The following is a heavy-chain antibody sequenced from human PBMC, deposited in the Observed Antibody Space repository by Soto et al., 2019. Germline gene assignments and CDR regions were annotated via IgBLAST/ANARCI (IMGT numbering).Heavy chain of an antibody. CDR2: IKQDGSEK. D-gene: IGHD3-22*01. V-gene: IGHV3-7*01. CDR3: ARFYYDSSGYLPSPYYYYYGMDV. Sequence: AGGSLRLSCAASGFTFSNYWMSWVRQAPGKGLEWVANIKQDGSEKYYVDSVKGRFTISRDNAKNSLYLQMNSLRAEDTAVYYCARFYYDSSGYLPSPYYYYYGMDVWGQGTTVTVSS. CDR1: GFTFSNYW. J-gene: IGHJ6*02.